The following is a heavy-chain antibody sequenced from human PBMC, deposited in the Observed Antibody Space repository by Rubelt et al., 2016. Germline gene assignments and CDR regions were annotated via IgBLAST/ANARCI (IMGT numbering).Heavy chain of an antibody. J-gene: IGHJ4*02. Sequence: EVQLVESGGGLVQPGGSLRLSCAASGFAFSSYWMHWVRQAPGKGLVWVSRINSDGSGTDYADSVKGRFTISSDNARNSLLLQINILRDDDTAGYYGARSSTCDYWGQGTLVTVSS. CDR2: INSDGSGT. V-gene: IGHV3-74*01. D-gene: IGHD6-13*01. CDR3: ARSSTCDY. CDR1: GFAFSSYW.